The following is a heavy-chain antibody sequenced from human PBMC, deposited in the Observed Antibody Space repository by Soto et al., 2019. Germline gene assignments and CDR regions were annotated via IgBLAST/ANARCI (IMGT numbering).Heavy chain of an antibody. J-gene: IGHJ6*02. CDR2: INPNSGGT. CDR1: GYTFTGYY. CDR3: ARERSIAAAGRHYYYYYGMDV. V-gene: IGHV1-2*02. D-gene: IGHD6-13*01. Sequence: QVQLVQSGAEVKKPGASVKVSCKASGYTFTGYYMHWVRQAPGQGLEWMGWINPNSGGTNYAQKFQGRVTMTRHTSISTAYMELSRLRSDDSAVYYCARERSIAAAGRHYYYYYGMDVWGQGTTVTVSS.